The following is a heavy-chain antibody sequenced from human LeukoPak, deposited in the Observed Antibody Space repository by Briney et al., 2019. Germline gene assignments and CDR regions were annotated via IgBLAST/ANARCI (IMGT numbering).Heavy chain of an antibody. V-gene: IGHV1-3*01. CDR3: ASNPPNTGDFYY. CDR1: GYTFTYYA. J-gene: IGHJ4*02. CDR2: INAGNGNT. D-gene: IGHD1-1*01. Sequence: ASVKVSCKASGYTFTYYAIQWVRQAPGQRLEWMGWINAGNGNTKYSQKFQGRVTITRYTSASTAYMELSSLRSEDTAIYYCASNPPNTGDFYYWGLGTLVTVSS.